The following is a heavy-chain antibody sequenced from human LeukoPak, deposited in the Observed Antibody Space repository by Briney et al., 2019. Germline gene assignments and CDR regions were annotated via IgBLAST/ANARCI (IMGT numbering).Heavy chain of an antibody. CDR3: ARTGSVLRYFDWLSELNNDAFDI. Sequence: ASVKVSCKASGYTFTGYYMHWVRQAPGQGLEWMGWINPNSGGTNYAQKFQGRVTMTRDTSISTAYMELSRLRSDDTAVYYCARTGSVLRYFDWLSELNNDAFDIWGQGTMVTVSS. D-gene: IGHD3-9*01. CDR1: GYTFTGYY. J-gene: IGHJ3*02. V-gene: IGHV1-2*02. CDR2: INPNSGGT.